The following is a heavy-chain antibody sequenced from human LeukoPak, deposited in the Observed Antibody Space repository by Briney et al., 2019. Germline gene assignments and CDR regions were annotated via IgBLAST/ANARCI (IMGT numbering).Heavy chain of an antibody. CDR1: GGSTSSYY. J-gene: IGHJ2*01. D-gene: IGHD2-2*01. CDR3: ARFIVVVPAATPIGYFDL. CDR2: IYYSGST. Sequence: KPSETLSLTCTVSGGSTSSYYCSWIRQPPGKGLEWNGYIYYSGSTNYNPSLKSRVTISVDTSKNQFSLKLSSVTAADTAVYYCARFIVVVPAATPIGYFDLWGRGTLVTVSS. V-gene: IGHV4-59*01.